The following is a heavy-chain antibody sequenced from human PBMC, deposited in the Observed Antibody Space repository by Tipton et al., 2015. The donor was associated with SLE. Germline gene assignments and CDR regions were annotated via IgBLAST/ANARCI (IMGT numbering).Heavy chain of an antibody. J-gene: IGHJ6*02. Sequence: TLSLTCTVSDGSISTYYYYWGWIRQPPGKGLEWIGTIYYSGSNYYNPSLKSRVTISVDTSKNQFSLELTSVTAADTAVYYCARQRLRLLSPLDAWGQGTTVTVS. D-gene: IGHD3-10*01. CDR1: DGSISTYYYY. V-gene: IGHV4-39*01. CDR3: ARQRLRLLSPLDA. CDR2: IYYSGSN.